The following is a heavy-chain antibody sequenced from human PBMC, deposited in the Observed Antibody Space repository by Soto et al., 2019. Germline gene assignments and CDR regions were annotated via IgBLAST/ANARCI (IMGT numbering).Heavy chain of an antibody. CDR3: AREMRGYYDSSGYSDAFDI. CDR2: ISSSSSTI. Sequence: GGSLRLSCAASGFTFSSYSMNWVRQAPGKGLEWVSYISSSSSTIYYADSVKGRFTISRDNAKNSLYLQMNSLRDEDTAVYYCAREMRGYYDSSGYSDAFDIRGHGTMVTVSS. V-gene: IGHV3-48*02. J-gene: IGHJ3*02. D-gene: IGHD3-22*01. CDR1: GFTFSSYS.